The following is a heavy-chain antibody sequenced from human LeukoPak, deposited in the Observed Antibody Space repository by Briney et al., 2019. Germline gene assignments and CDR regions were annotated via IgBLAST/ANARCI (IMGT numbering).Heavy chain of an antibody. CDR2: ITSSTTYT. J-gene: IGHJ4*02. V-gene: IGHV3-21*04. D-gene: IGHD1-14*01. Sequence: PGGSLRLSCSASGFIFNTFGMNWVRQAPGKGLEWVSSITSSTTYTYYSDSVKSRFTVPRDNAKNSLFLQMNSLRAEDTALYYCARDRFLRRPEPADYWGQGTLVTVSS. CDR1: GFIFNTFG. CDR3: ARDRFLRRPEPADY.